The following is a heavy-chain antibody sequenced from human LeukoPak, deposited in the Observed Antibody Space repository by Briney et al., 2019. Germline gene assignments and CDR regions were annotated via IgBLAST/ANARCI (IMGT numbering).Heavy chain of an antibody. CDR1: GFTFSNAW. CDR2: IKSKTDGGTT. CDR3: TTDRVVVVAAPANPYGDYGLDFDY. V-gene: IGHV3-15*01. J-gene: IGHJ4*02. Sequence: GGSLRLSCAASGFTFSNAWMSWVRQAPGKGLEWVGRIKSKTDGGTTDYAAPVKGRFTISRDDSKNTLYLQMNSLKTEDTAVYYCTTDRVVVVAAPANPYGDYGLDFDYWGQGTLVTVSS. D-gene: IGHD2-15*01.